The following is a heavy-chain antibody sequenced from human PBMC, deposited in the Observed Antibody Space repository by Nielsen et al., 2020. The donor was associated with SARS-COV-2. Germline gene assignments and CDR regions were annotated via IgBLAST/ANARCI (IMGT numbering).Heavy chain of an antibody. CDR3: ARDRATVTYAFDI. CDR2: ISSSSSYI. V-gene: IGHV3-21*01. D-gene: IGHD4-17*01. CDR1: GFTFSSYS. J-gene: IGHJ3*02. Sequence: GKSLKISCAASGFTFSSYSMNWVRQAPGKGLEWVSSISSSSSYIYYADSVKGRFTISRDNSKNTLYLQMNSLRAEDTAVYYCARDRATVTYAFDIWGQGTMVTVSS.